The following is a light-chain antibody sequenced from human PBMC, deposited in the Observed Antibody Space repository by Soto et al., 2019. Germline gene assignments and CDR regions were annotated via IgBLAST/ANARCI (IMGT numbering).Light chain of an antibody. J-gene: IGLJ2*01. Sequence: QAVVTQPPSASGSPGQSVTISCTGTSSDVGGYNYVSWYQQHPGKAPKLMIYEVSKRPSGVPDRFSGSKSGNTASLTVSGLQAEDEADYYCSSYAGSIFVVFGGGTKVTVL. CDR3: SSYAGSIFVV. CDR2: EVS. V-gene: IGLV2-8*01. CDR1: SSDVGGYNY.